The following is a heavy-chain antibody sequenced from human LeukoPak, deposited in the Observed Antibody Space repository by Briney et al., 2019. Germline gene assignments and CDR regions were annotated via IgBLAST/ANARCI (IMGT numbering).Heavy chain of an antibody. CDR1: GFTFSSYE. CDR3: ARDAITMVRGVPGYYYYYYYMDV. CDR2: ISASGTIT. D-gene: IGHD3-10*01. J-gene: IGHJ6*03. Sequence: GGSLRLSCAASGFTFSSYEMNWVRQAPGKGLEWISYISASGTITHYADSVEGRFTISRDNAKNSLYLQMNSLRAEDTAVYYCARDAITMVRGVPGYYYYYYYMDVWGKGTTVTISS. V-gene: IGHV3-48*03.